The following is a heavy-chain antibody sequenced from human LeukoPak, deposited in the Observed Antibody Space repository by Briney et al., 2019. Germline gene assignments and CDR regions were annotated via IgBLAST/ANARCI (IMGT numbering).Heavy chain of an antibody. CDR2: IYYSGST. D-gene: IGHD1-1*01. V-gene: IGHV4-59*01. CDR1: GGSISSYY. CDR3: ARPTGLEPPGPYRGFDP. J-gene: IGHJ5*02. Sequence: SETLSLTCTVSGGSISSYYWSWIRQPPGKGLEWIGYIYYSGSTNYNPSLKSRVTISVDTSKNQFSLKLSSVTAADTAVYYCARPTGLEPPGPYRGFDPWGQGMLVTISS.